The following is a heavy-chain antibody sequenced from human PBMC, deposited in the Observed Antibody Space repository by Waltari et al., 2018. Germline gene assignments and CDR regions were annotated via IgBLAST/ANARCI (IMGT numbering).Heavy chain of an antibody. D-gene: IGHD6-13*01. CDR2: ISWNSGSI. V-gene: IGHV3-9*01. J-gene: IGHJ4*02. Sequence: EVQLVESGGGLVQPGRSLRPSCATSGFTFEDYATHWITQTPGKGLEWVSGISWNSGSIGYADSVKGRFTISRDNAKNSLYLQMNSLRAEDTALYYCAKVAGTKADYFDYWGQGTLVTVSS. CDR3: AKVAGTKADYFDY. CDR1: GFTFEDYA.